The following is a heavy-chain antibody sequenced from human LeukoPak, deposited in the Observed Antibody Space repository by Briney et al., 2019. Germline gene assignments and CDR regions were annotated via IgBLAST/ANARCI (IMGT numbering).Heavy chain of an antibody. V-gene: IGHV4-34*01. D-gene: IGHD3-10*01. J-gene: IGHJ4*02. CDR1: GGSFSGYY. CDR3: AIGFVDYYGSGSYYPLDY. CDR2: INHSGST. Sequence: PSETLSLTCAVYGGSFSGYYWSWIRQPPGKGLEWIGEINHSGSTNYNPSLKSRVTISVDTSKNQFSLKLSSVTAADTAVYYCAIGFVDYYGSGSYYPLDYWGQGTLVIVSS.